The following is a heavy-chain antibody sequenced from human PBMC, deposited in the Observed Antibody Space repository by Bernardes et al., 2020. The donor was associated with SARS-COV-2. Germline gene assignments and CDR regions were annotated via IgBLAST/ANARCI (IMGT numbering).Heavy chain of an antibody. CDR1: GFTFSNYD. J-gene: IGHJ4*02. CDR3: TKSQSYRFDY. Sequence: GGSLRLSCAASGFTFSNYDMHWVRQAPGKGLEWVAVIWYDRSNTYYADSVKGRFTISRDNSKNTVNLQMDSLRAEDTAVYYCTKSQSYRFDYWGQGTLVTVSS. CDR2: IWYDRSNT. V-gene: IGHV3-33*06.